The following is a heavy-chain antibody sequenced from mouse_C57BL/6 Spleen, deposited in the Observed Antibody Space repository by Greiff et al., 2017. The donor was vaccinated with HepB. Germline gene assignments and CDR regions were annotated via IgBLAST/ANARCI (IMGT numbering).Heavy chain of an antibody. CDR1: GYSITSGYY. Sequence: VQLKESGPGLVKPSQSLSLTCSVTGYSITSGYYWNWIRQFPGNKLEWMGYISYDGSNNYNPSLKNRISITRDTSKNQFFLKLNSVTTEDTATYYCARDDYGEDFDYWGQGTTLTVSS. V-gene: IGHV3-6*01. D-gene: IGHD2-4*01. J-gene: IGHJ2*01. CDR2: ISYDGSN. CDR3: ARDDYGEDFDY.